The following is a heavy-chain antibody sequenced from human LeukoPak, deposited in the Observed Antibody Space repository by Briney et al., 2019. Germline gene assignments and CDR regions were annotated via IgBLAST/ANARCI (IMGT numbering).Heavy chain of an antibody. D-gene: IGHD1-26*01. CDR1: GFTFTSSA. CDR3: ARVHAVGATRVFDY. CDR2: IVVGSGNT. J-gene: IGHJ4*02. Sequence: SVKVSCKSSGFTFTSSAVQWVRQARGQRLEWIGWIVVGSGNTNYAQKFQGRVTMTRDTSTSTVYMELSSLRSEDTAVYYCARVHAVGATRVFDYWGQGTLVTVSS. V-gene: IGHV1-58*01.